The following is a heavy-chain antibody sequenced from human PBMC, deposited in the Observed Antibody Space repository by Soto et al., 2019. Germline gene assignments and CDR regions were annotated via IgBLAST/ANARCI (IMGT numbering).Heavy chain of an antibody. J-gene: IGHJ6*02. D-gene: IGHD3-3*01. CDR3: ASQIFWSGSTAHGMDV. CDR1: GFTFSTYG. Sequence: LRLSCAASGFTFSTYGMHWVRQAPGKGLEWVAVIWFDGTKKYYADSVNGRFTISRDNSKNTLYLQMNSLRAEDTAVYYCASQIFWSGSTAHGMDVWGQGTAVTVSS. CDR2: IWFDGTKK. V-gene: IGHV3-33*01.